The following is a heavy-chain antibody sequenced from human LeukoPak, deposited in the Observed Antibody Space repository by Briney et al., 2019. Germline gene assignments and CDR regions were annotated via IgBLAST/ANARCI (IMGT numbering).Heavy chain of an antibody. J-gene: IGHJ4*02. Sequence: GSLRLSCAASGFTFSDYYMSWIRQAPGKGLEWVGEINHSGSTNYNPSLKSRVTISVDTSKNQFSLKLSSVTAADTAVYYCARGCGYSYGYFDYWGQGTLVTVSS. CDR3: ARGCGYSYGYFDY. CDR2: INHSGST. CDR1: GFTFSDYY. V-gene: IGHV4-34*01. D-gene: IGHD5-18*01.